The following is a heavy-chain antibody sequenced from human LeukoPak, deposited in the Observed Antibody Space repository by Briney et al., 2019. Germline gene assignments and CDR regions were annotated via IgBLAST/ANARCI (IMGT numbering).Heavy chain of an antibody. V-gene: IGHV3-23*01. J-gene: IGHJ4*02. CDR3: ARGLYDILTVDY. D-gene: IGHD3-9*01. CDR2: ISGSGGST. CDR1: GFTFSSYA. Sequence: GGSLRLSCAASGFTFSSYAMSWVRQAPGKGLEWVSAISGSGGSTYYADSVKGRFTISRDNSKNTLYLQMNSLRAEDTAVYYCARGLYDILTVDYWGQGTLVTVSS.